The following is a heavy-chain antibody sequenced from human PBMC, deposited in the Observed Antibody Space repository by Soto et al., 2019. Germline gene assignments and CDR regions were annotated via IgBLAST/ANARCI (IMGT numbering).Heavy chain of an antibody. J-gene: IGHJ4*02. CDR3: ATGVGRTPPRY. D-gene: IGHD3-3*01. CDR2: IIPIFGTA. V-gene: IGHV1-69*13. Sequence: SVKVSCKASGGTFSSYAISWVRQAPGQGLEWMGGIIPIFGTANYAQKFQGRVTITADESTSTAYMELSSLRSEDTAMYYCATGVGRTPPRYWGQGTLVTVSS. CDR1: GGTFSSYA.